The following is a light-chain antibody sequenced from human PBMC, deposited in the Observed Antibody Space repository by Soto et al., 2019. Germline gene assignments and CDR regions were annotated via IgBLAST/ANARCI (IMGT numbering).Light chain of an antibody. CDR3: QQYYSDFFT. CDR1: QSLLYSSNNKTY. J-gene: IGKJ2*01. CDR2: WAS. Sequence: DIVMTQSPDSLTVSLGERATINCKSSQSLLYSSNNKTYLAWYKHRPGQSPKMLIFWASARESGVPDRFAGSGSETDFTLTISSLQAEDAAIYYYQQYYSDFFTFGQGTRLEIK. V-gene: IGKV4-1*01.